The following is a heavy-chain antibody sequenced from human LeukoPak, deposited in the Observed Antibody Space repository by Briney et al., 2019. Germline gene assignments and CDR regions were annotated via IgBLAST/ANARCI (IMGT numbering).Heavy chain of an antibody. CDR1: GFTFSSYS. CDR2: ISSSSSTI. Sequence: GGSLRLSCAASGFTFSSYSMNWVRQAPGKGLEWVSYISSSSSTIYYADSVKGRLTISRDNAKNSLYLQMNSLRAEDTAVYYCAREAAAGTPYGMDVWGQGTTVTVSS. CDR3: AREAAAGTPYGMDV. D-gene: IGHD6-13*01. V-gene: IGHV3-48*01. J-gene: IGHJ6*02.